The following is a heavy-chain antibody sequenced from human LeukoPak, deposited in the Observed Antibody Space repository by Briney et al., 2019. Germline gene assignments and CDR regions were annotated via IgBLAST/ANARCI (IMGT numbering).Heavy chain of an antibody. CDR3: AKDSTMSYFDY. V-gene: IGHV3-30*18. CDR1: GFTFSSYG. J-gene: IGHJ4*02. Sequence: GGSLRLSCAASGFTFSSYGMHWVRQAPGKGLEWVAVISYDGSNKYYADSVKGRFTISKDNSKNTLYLQMNSLRAEDTAVYYCAKDSTMSYFDYWGQGTLVTVSS. CDR2: ISYDGSNK. D-gene: IGHD3-22*01.